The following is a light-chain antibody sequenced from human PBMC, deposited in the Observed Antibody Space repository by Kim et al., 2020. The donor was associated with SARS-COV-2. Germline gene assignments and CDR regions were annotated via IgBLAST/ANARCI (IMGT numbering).Light chain of an antibody. CDR3: QAWDSSTVV. Sequence: SYELTQPPSVSVTPGQTASITCSGDKLGDKYACWYHRKPGQSPVLVIYQDSKRPSGIPERFSGSNSGNTATLTISGTQARDEADYYCQAWDSSTVVFGGGTQLTVL. V-gene: IGLV3-1*01. CDR2: QDS. J-gene: IGLJ2*01. CDR1: KLGDKY.